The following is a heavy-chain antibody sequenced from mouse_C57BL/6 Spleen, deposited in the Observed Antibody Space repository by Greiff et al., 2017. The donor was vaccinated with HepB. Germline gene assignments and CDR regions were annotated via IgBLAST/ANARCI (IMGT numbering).Heavy chain of an antibody. V-gene: IGHV3-6*01. D-gene: IGHD1-1*01. J-gene: IGHJ1*03. CDR3: ASPTVVAFYWYFDV. CDR2: ISYDGSN. Sequence: EVQLVESGPGLVKPSQSLSLTCSVTGYSITSGYYWNWIRQFPGNKLEWMGYISYDGSNNYNPSLKNRISITRDTSKNQFFLKLNSVTTEDTATYYCASPTVVAFYWYFDVWGTGTTVTVSS. CDR1: GYSITSGYY.